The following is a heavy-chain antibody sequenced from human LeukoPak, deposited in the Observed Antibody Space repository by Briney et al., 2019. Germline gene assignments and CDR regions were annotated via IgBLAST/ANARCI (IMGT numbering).Heavy chain of an antibody. D-gene: IGHD3-16*02. Sequence: GGSLRLSCAASGFTFSSYGMHWVRQAPGKGLEWVAFIRYDGSNKYYADSVKGRFTISRDNSKNTLYLQMNSLRAEDTAVYYFANTFGGVIGQFDYWGQGTLVTVSS. CDR1: GFTFSSYG. CDR2: IRYDGSNK. V-gene: IGHV3-30*02. CDR3: ANTFGGVIGQFDY. J-gene: IGHJ4*02.